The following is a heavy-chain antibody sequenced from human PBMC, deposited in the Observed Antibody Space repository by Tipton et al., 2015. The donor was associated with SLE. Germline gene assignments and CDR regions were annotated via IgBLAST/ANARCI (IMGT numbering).Heavy chain of an antibody. Sequence: TLSLTCTVSGGYISSHYWSWIRQPPGKGLEWIGYISYSGSTNYNPSLKSRVTISVDTSKNQVSLKLSSVTAADTAVFYCARGGGYSSGWPDAFDIWGQGTMVTVSS. J-gene: IGHJ3*02. CDR2: ISYSGST. D-gene: IGHD6-19*01. CDR3: ARGGGYSSGWPDAFDI. CDR1: GGYISSHY. V-gene: IGHV4-59*11.